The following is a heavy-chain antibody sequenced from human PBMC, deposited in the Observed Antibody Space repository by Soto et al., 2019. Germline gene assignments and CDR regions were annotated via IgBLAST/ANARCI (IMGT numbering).Heavy chain of an antibody. Sequence: SETLSLTCTVSGGSISTYYWSWIRQPPGKGLEWIGYIYYSGSTNYNPSLKSRVSISVDTSRNQFSLKLSSVTAADTAVYYCARDRLANWFDPWGQGTLVTVSS. J-gene: IGHJ5*02. V-gene: IGHV4-59*01. CDR2: IYYSGST. CDR3: ARDRLANWFDP. CDR1: GGSISTYY. D-gene: IGHD3-9*01.